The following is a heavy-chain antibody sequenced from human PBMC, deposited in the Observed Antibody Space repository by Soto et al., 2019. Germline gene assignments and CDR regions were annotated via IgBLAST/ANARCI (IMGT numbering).Heavy chain of an antibody. D-gene: IGHD2-15*01. CDR2: IYWDDDK. CDR1: GFSLSTSGVG. Sequence: SGPTLVNPTPTLTLTCTFSGFSLSTSGVGVGWIRQPPGKALEWLALIYWDDDKFYSPSLKSRLTITKDTSKNQVVLTMTNMDPVDTGTYYCAHRGYCSGNPCPTTRYFDYWGQGTLVTVSS. J-gene: IGHJ4*02. CDR3: AHRGYCSGNPCPTTRYFDY. V-gene: IGHV2-5*02.